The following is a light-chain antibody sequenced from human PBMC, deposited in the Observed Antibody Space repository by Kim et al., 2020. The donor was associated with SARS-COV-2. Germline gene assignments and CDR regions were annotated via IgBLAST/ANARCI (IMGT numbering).Light chain of an antibody. CDR1: QSLVYNDGNTY. V-gene: IGKV2-30*01. Sequence: DIVMTQSPLSLPVTLGQPASISCRSSQSLVYNDGNTYLSWFHQRPGQSPRRLIYKVSNRDSGVPDRFSGSGSGTDFTLKITRVEAENVGIYYSMQGTRSPPNTFGQGTKLEIK. CDR3: MQGTRSPPNT. J-gene: IGKJ2*01. CDR2: KVS.